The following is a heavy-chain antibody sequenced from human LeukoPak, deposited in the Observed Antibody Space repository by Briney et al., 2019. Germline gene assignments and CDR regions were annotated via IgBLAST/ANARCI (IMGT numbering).Heavy chain of an antibody. D-gene: IGHD1-26*01. J-gene: IGHJ4*02. Sequence: GASVKVSCKASGYTFIGHYMHWVRQAPGQGLEWMGGIIPIFGTANYAQKFQGRVTITADKSTSTAYMELSSLRSGDTAVYYCARASDSGSYFSYFDYWGQGTLVTVSS. CDR2: IIPIFGTA. V-gene: IGHV1-69*06. CDR3: ARASDSGSYFSYFDY. CDR1: GYTFIGHY.